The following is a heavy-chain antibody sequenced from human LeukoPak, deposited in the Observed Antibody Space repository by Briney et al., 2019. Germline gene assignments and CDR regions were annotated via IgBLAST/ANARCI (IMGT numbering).Heavy chain of an antibody. J-gene: IGHJ4*02. CDR2: INYSGST. D-gene: IGHD4-11*01. CDR1: GYSISSGYQ. Sequence: SETLSLTCSVSGYSISSGYQWGWIRQSPGKGLEWLGRINYSGSTYDNRSLKSRVTLSIDTSKNQFSLNVRAVTAADTAVYYCARSELNDYSRYWGQGILVIVSS. CDR3: ARSELNDYSRY. V-gene: IGHV4-38-2*02.